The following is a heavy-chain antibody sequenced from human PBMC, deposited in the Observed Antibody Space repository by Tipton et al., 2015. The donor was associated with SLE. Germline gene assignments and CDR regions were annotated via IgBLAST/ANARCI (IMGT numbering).Heavy chain of an antibody. Sequence: SLRLSCAASGFIFSTYSMNWVRQAPGKGLEWVSVIYSGGSTYYADSVKGRFTISRDNSKNTLYLQMNNLRADDTAVYYCAKDWGRYCSGNNCYTYYGMDVWGQGTTVTVSS. V-gene: IGHV3-NL1*01. CDR1: GFIFSTYS. CDR2: IYSGGST. CDR3: AKDWGRYCSGNNCYTYYGMDV. J-gene: IGHJ6*02. D-gene: IGHD2-15*01.